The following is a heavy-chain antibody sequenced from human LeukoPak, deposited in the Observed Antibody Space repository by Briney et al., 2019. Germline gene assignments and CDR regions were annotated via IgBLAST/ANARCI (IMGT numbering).Heavy chain of an antibody. CDR2: MNPNSGNT. D-gene: IGHD2-15*01. V-gene: IGHV1-8*01. CDR3: ARGPGLLCSGGGCYRGGSFDY. J-gene: IGHJ4*02. Sequence: ASVKVSCKASGYTFTSCDINWVRQATGQGPEWMGWMNPNSGNTGYAQKFQGRVTMTRNTSISTAYMELSNLRSVDTAVYYCARGPGLLCSGGGCYRGGSFDYWGQGTLVTVSS. CDR1: GYTFTSCD.